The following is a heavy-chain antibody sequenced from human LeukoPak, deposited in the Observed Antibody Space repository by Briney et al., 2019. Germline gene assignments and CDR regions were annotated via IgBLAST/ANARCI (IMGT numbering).Heavy chain of an antibody. D-gene: IGHD2-2*01. Sequence: GGSLRLSCAASGFTFSSYSMDWVRQAPGKGLEWVSSISSSSSYIYYADSVKGRFTISRDNAKNSLYLQMNSLRAEDTAVYYCARSGYCSSTSCHRVYYYYGMDVWGQGTTVTVSS. CDR1: GFTFSSYS. CDR3: ARSGYCSSTSCHRVYYYYGMDV. CDR2: ISSSSSYI. V-gene: IGHV3-21*01. J-gene: IGHJ6*02.